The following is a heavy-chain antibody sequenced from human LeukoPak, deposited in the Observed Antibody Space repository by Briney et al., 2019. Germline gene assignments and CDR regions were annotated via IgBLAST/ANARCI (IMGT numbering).Heavy chain of an antibody. V-gene: IGHV3-30-3*01. CDR2: ISYDGSNK. D-gene: IGHD3-16*02. CDR1: GFTFSSYA. J-gene: IGHJ4*02. CDR3: ARDPDDYVWGSYRYSRRLDY. Sequence: GGSLRLSCAASGFTFSSYAMHWVRQAPGKGLEWVAVISYDGSNKYYADSVKGRFTISRDNSKNTLYLQMNSLRAEDTAVYYCARDPDDYVWGSYRYSRRLDYWGQGTLVTVSS.